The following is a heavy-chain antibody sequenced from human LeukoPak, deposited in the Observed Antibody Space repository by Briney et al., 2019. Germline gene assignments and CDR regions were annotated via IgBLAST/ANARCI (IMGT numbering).Heavy chain of an antibody. CDR1: GDSVSSNSAA. Sequence: SQTLSLTCAISGDSVSSNSAAWNWIRQSPSRGLEWLGRTNYGSKWSNDYAVSVKSRITINPDTSKNQFSLQLNSVTPEDTAIYYCAKDAPYVDMATMVKAYFFDYWGQGTLVTVSS. CDR3: AKDAPYVDMATMVKAYFFDY. D-gene: IGHD5-24*01. V-gene: IGHV6-1*01. CDR2: TNYGSKWSN. J-gene: IGHJ4*02.